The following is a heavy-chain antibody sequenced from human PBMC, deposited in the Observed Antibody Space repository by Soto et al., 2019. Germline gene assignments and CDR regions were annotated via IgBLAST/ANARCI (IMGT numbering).Heavy chain of an antibody. Sequence: EVQLLESGGGLVQPGGSLILSCAASGFTFSTYAMIWVRQAPGKGLEWVSVITGSGGSTYYADSVKGRFTISRDTSKNTLFLQMNSLRVEDTAVYYCAKDRYGDYGGIDYWGQGTMVTVS. CDR1: GFTFSTYA. V-gene: IGHV3-23*01. CDR2: ITGSGGST. D-gene: IGHD4-17*01. CDR3: AKDRYGDYGGIDY. J-gene: IGHJ4*02.